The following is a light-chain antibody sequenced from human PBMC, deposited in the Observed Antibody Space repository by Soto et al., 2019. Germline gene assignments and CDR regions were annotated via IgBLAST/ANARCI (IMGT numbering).Light chain of an antibody. CDR2: ATS. V-gene: IGKV3-15*01. CDR3: QQYGDWPLT. CDR1: QSVGNN. J-gene: IGKJ4*01. Sequence: EIVVTQSPATLSVSPGERATLSCRASQSVGNNFAWYQQKPGQAPRLLIFATSTRATGVPARFSDSGSGTEFTLTISSLQSEDFAVYYCQQYGDWPLTFGGGAKVAIE.